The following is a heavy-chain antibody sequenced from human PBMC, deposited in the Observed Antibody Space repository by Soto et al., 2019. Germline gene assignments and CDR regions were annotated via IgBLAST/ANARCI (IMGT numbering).Heavy chain of an antibody. CDR3: ARASGILYFDY. D-gene: IGHD6-25*01. V-gene: IGHV4-30-2*01. Sequence: QLQLQESGSGLVKPSQTLSLTCAVSGGSISSGGYSWSWIRQPPGKGLEWIGYIYHSGSTYYNPSLKSRVTISGDRAKRQFPLRLSSVTAADTAVYYCARASGILYFDYWGQGTLVTVSS. J-gene: IGHJ4*02. CDR1: GGSISSGGYS. CDR2: IYHSGST.